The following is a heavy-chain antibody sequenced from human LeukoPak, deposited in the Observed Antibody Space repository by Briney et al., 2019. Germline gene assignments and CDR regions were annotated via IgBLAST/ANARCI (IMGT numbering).Heavy chain of an antibody. V-gene: IGHV1-18*01. J-gene: IGHJ5*02. D-gene: IGHD3-3*01. CDR1: GYTFTSYG. Sequence: ASVKVSCKASGYTFTSYGISWVRQAPGQGLEWMGWISAYNGNTNYAQKLQGRVTMTTDTSTSTAYMELRSLRSDDTAVYYCARVGNYDFWSGYQNNWFDPWGQGTLVTVSS. CDR3: ARVGNYDFWSGYQNNWFDP. CDR2: ISAYNGNT.